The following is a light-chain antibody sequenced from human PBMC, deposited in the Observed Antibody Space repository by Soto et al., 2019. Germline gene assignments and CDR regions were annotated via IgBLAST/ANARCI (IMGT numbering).Light chain of an antibody. J-gene: IGKJ5*01. CDR1: QNVRNY. CDR2: DAS. CDR3: QRRYNWPPIT. V-gene: IGKV3-11*01. Sequence: EIVLTQSPATLSLSPGERVTLSCRASQNVRNYLGWYQQKPGQAPRLLIYDASNRAAGIPARFSGSGSGTDITLTISSLEPDDFAVYYCQRRYNWPPITFGQGTRLDIK.